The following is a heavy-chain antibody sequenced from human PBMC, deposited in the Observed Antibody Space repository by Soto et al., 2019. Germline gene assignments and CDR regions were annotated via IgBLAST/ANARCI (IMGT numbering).Heavy chain of an antibody. V-gene: IGHV3-30-3*01. CDR3: ARGSYSSPRADY. D-gene: IGHD6-13*01. CDR1: GFTFSSYA. J-gene: IGHJ4*02. Sequence: PGGSLRLSCAASGFTFSSYAMHWVRQAPGKGLEWVAVISYDGSNKYYADSVKVRFTISRDNSKNTLYLQMNSLRAEDTVGYYCARGSYSSPRADYWGRGTLVTVSS. CDR2: ISYDGSNK.